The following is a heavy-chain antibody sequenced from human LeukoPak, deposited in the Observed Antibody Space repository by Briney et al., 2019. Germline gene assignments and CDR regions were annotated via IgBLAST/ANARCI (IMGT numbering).Heavy chain of an antibody. CDR1: GGAFSSYA. CDR2: INPSGGST. V-gene: IGHV1-46*01. J-gene: IGHJ4*02. D-gene: IGHD3-22*01. Sequence: ASVKVSCKASGGAFSSYAISWVRQAPGQGPEWMGIINPSGGSTRYAQKFQGRVTMTRDTSTSTVYLELSSLRSEDTAVYYCARDLDSSGYYRRDWGQGTLVTVSS. CDR3: ARDLDSSGYYRRD.